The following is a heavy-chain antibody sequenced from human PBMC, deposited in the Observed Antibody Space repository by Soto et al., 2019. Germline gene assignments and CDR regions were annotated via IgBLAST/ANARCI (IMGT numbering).Heavy chain of an antibody. CDR2: INPSGGST. D-gene: IGHD2-15*01. J-gene: IGHJ4*02. CDR3: ARGGWGYCSGGSCPKAYYFDY. CDR1: GYTFTSYY. V-gene: IGHV1-46*01. Sequence: XSVKVSCKASGYTFTSYYMHWVRQAPGQGLEWMGIINPSGGSTSYAQKFQGRVTMTRDTSTSTVYMELSSLRSEDTAVYYCARGGWGYCSGGSCPKAYYFDYWGQGTLVTVSS.